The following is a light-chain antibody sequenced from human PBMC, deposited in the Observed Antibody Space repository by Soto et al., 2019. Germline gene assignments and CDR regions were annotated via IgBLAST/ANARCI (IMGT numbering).Light chain of an antibody. Sequence: IHMTQSPSNLSASVGDRVTITCRASQDISNYLAWYQQKPGKAPELLIYAASTLQSGVPSRFSGSRSGTDFTLTISSLQPEDFATYYCQQLNTYLLTFGGGTKV. CDR2: AAS. CDR3: QQLNTYLLT. V-gene: IGKV1-9*01. CDR1: QDISNY. J-gene: IGKJ4*01.